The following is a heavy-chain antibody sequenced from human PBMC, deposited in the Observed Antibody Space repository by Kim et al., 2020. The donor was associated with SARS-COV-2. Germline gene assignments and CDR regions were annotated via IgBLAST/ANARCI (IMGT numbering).Heavy chain of an antibody. CDR2: IRNKRNIYTT. CDR1: GFTFSDHY. CDR3: VRGGVFADAWNDF. Sequence: GGSLRLSCATSGFTFSDHYMEWVRQAPGKGLEWVGRIRNKRNIYTTEYAASVKGRFTISRDDSENSLYLQMNSLKTEDTAVYYCVRGGVFADAWNDFWGQGTLITVSS. V-gene: IGHV3-72*01. D-gene: IGHD1-1*01. J-gene: IGHJ4*02.